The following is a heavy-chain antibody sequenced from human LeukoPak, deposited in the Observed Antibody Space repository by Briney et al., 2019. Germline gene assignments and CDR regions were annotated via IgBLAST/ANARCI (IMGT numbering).Heavy chain of an antibody. CDR1: GFTFSSYA. J-gene: IGHJ4*02. V-gene: IGHV3-23*01. CDR3: AGAIGYFDY. Sequence: GGSLRLSCAASGFTFSSYAMSWVRQAPGKGLEWVSAISGSGGSTYYADSVKGRFTISRDNSKNTLSLQMSSLRAEDTAVYYCAGAIGYFDYWGQGTLVTVSS. CDR2: ISGSGGST. D-gene: IGHD2-21*01.